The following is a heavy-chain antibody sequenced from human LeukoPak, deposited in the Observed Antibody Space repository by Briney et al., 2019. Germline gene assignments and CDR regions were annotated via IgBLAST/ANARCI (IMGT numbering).Heavy chain of an antibody. CDR3: ARRYGDYDYFDY. V-gene: IGHV4-4*02. CDR1: GGSISSSNW. Sequence: SETLSLTCTVSGGSISSSNWWSWVRQPPGKGLEWIGEIYHSGSTNYNPSLKSRVTISVDKSKNQFSLKLSSVTAADTAVYYCARRYGDYDYFDYWGQGTLVTVSS. J-gene: IGHJ4*02. D-gene: IGHD4-17*01. CDR2: IYHSGST.